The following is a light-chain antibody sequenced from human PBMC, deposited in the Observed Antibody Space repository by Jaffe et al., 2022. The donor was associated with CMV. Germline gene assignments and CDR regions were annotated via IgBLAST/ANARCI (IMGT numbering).Light chain of an antibody. CDR2: WAS. V-gene: IGKV4-1*01. J-gene: IGKJ2*01. Sequence: DIVMTQSPDSLAVSLGERATINCRSSQTLLYSSNNKNYLVWYQQKPGQPPKMLIYWASTRESGVPDRFSGSGSETDFTLTISSLQAEDVAVYYCQQYYNTPYTFGQGTKLEIK. CDR1: QTLLYSSNNKNY. CDR3: QQYYNTPYT.